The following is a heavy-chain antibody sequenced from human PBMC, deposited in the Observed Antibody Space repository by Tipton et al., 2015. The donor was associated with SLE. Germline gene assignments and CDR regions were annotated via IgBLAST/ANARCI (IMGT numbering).Heavy chain of an antibody. J-gene: IGHJ5*02. CDR3: ARQGAAVTMSGWFDP. CDR2: FHYSGHT. Sequence: TLSLTCSVSGDSIISHYWTWIRQPPGKGLEWIGSFHYSGHTYYSPSLKSRVTISVDTSKNQFSLKLSSVTAADTAVYYCARQGAAVTMSGWFDPWGQGTLVTVSS. V-gene: IGHV4-59*08. D-gene: IGHD4-17*01. CDR1: GDSIISHY.